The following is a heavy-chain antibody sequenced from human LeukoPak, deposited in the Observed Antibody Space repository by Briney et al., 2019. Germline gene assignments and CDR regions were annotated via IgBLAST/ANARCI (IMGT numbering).Heavy chain of an antibody. CDR1: GYTFTSYD. D-gene: IGHD7-27*01. CDR2: MSPNSGDT. Sequence: ASVKVSCKASGYTFTSYDFNWVRQATGQRPEWMGWMSPNSGDTGYARKFQDRVTMTRNTSISTAYMELSSLRSDDTAVHYCARGPPNWGYDYWGPGTLVTVSS. J-gene: IGHJ4*02. CDR3: ARGPPNWGYDY. V-gene: IGHV1-8*01.